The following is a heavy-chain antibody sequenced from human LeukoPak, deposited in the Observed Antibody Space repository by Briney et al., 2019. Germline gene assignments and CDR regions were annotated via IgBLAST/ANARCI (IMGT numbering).Heavy chain of an antibody. V-gene: IGHV3-9*01. CDR1: GFTFDDYA. CDR3: AKDKGSIIRAVMYYFDF. Sequence: GGSLRLSCAASGFTFDDYAMHWVRQAPGKGLEWVSTINWNSGAIYYADSVKGRFTISRDDAKNSLYLQMISLRAEDTALYYCAKDKGSIIRAVMYYFDFWGQGTLVTVCS. J-gene: IGHJ4*02. CDR2: INWNSGAI. D-gene: IGHD3-10*01.